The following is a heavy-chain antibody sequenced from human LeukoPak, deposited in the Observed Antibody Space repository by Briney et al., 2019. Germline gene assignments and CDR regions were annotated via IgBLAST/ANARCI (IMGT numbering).Heavy chain of an antibody. CDR1: GGSISSYY. CDR3: ARAKTGIAVAGTVNWFDP. D-gene: IGHD6-19*01. J-gene: IGHJ5*02. CDR2: IYYSGST. Sequence: SETLSLTCTVSGGSISSYYWSWIRQPPGKGLEWIGYIYYSGSTNYNPSLKSRVTISVDTSKNQFSLKLSSATAADTAVYYCARAKTGIAVAGTVNWFDPWGQGTLVTVSS. V-gene: IGHV4-59*08.